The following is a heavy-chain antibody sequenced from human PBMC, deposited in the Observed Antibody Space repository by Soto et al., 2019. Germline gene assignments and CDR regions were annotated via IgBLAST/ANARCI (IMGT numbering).Heavy chain of an antibody. J-gene: IGHJ5*02. CDR1: GYTFTSYD. D-gene: IGHD2-2*02. CDR2: MNPNSGNT. CDR3: ARGGYRCSSTSCYTSRWFDP. Sequence: QVQLVQSGAEVKKPGASVKVSCKASGYTFTSYDINWVRQATGQGLEWMGWMNPNSGNTGYAQKFHGRVTMNRNTSISTAYMELSSLRSEDTAVYYCARGGYRCSSTSCYTSRWFDPWGQGTQVTVSS. V-gene: IGHV1-8*01.